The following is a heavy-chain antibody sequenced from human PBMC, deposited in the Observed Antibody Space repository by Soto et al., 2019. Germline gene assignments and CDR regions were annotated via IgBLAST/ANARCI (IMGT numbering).Heavy chain of an antibody. D-gene: IGHD2-15*01. CDR1: GFTFSNYW. V-gene: IGHV3-74*01. J-gene: IGHJ4*02. CDR3: VRTSLVVAVATREDF. CDR2: IDSDGSRI. Sequence: EVQLVESGGGLVQPGESLRLSCAASGFTFSNYWMHWVRQAPGKGLVWVSRIDSDGSRITYADFVKGRFTISRDNAKNTVYLHMNSLTAGGTAVYYCVRTSLVVAVATREDFWGQGTLVTVSS.